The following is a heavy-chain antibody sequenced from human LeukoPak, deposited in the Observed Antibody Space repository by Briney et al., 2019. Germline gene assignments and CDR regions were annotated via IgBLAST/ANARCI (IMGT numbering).Heavy chain of an antibody. CDR3: ARGGIFGVVISD. V-gene: IGHV1-18*01. J-gene: IGHJ4*02. CDR1: GYTFTSYG. CDR2: ISAHNGKT. Sequence: GASVKVSCKASGYTFTSYGITWVRQAPGQGLEWMGWISAHNGKTNYAQKSQGRVTMTTDTPTSTAYMELRSLRSEDTAVYYCARGGIFGVVISDWGQGTLVTVSS. D-gene: IGHD3-3*01.